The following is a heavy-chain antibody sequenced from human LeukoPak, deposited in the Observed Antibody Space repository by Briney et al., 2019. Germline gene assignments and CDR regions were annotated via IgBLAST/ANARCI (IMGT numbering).Heavy chain of an antibody. CDR3: AREVYCSSTSCSIYYYYGMDV. D-gene: IGHD2-2*01. Sequence: GKSLRLSCAASGLTVSIYTMHWVRQASGKGLEWVALISYDGTNKYYADSVKGRFTISRDNSKSTLYLQMNSLRAEDTAVYYCAREVYCSSTSCSIYYYYGMDVWGQGTTVTVSS. V-gene: IGHV3-30*07. CDR1: GLTVSIYT. CDR2: ISYDGTNK. J-gene: IGHJ6*02.